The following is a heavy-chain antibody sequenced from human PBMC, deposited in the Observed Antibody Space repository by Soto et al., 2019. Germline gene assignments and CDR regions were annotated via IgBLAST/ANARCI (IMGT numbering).Heavy chain of an antibody. CDR3: ARQIYDSDSGPNCQYYFDS. V-gene: IGHV5-10-1*01. Sequence: GDSLKISCKGSGYSFAGYWITWVRQMPGKGLEWMGRIDPSDSQTYYSPSFRGHVTISAAKSITTVFLQWSSLMASDTAMYYCARQIYDSDSGPNCQYYFDSWGQGTLVTVSS. J-gene: IGHJ4*02. D-gene: IGHD3-22*01. CDR2: IDPSDSQT. CDR1: GYSFAGYW.